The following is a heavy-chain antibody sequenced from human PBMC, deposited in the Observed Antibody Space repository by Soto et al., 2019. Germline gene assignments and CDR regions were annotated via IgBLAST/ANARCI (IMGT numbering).Heavy chain of an antibody. V-gene: IGHV3-30*03. CDR1: GFTFSSYG. Sequence: GGSLRLSCAGSGFTFSSYGMHWVRQAPGKGLEWVAFISYDGSYKYYADSVKGRFTISRDNSKNTLYLQMNSLRPDDTSVYYCASKHPNYYGMDVWGQGTTVTISS. CDR2: ISYDGSYK. J-gene: IGHJ6*02. CDR3: ASKHPNYYGMDV.